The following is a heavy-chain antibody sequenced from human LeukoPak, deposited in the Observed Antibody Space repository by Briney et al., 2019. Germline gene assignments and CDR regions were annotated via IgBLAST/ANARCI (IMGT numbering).Heavy chain of an antibody. Sequence: ASVKVSCKASGYTFTSYAMHWVRQAPGQRLEWMGWINAGNGNTKYSQKFQGRVTITRDTSASTAYMELSSLRSEDTAVYYCARGRRRDGQNWFDPWGQGTLVTVSS. CDR2: INAGNGNT. CDR3: ARGRRRDGQNWFDP. J-gene: IGHJ5*02. CDR1: GYTFTSYA. D-gene: IGHD5-24*01. V-gene: IGHV1-3*01.